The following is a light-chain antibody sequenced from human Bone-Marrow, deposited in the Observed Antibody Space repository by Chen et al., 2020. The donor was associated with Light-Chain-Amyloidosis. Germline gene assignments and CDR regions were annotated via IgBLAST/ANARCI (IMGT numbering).Light chain of an antibody. V-gene: IGLV3-21*02. CDR2: DDS. Sequence: SYVLTQPSSVSVAPGQTATIPCGGNNIGYTSVHWYQQTPGQAPLLVVYDDSDRPSGIPERLSGSNSGNTATLTISRVEAGDEADYYCQVWDRSSDRPVFGGGTKLTVL. J-gene: IGLJ3*02. CDR1: NIGYTS. CDR3: QVWDRSSDRPV.